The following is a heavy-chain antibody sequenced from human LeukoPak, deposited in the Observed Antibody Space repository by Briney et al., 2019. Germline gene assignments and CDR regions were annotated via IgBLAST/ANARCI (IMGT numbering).Heavy chain of an antibody. CDR3: ARGVIPGAVVGFDP. J-gene: IGHJ5*02. V-gene: IGHV3-21*03. D-gene: IGHD2-2*01. CDR2: ISTSSGYI. CDR1: GFTLSDYA. Sequence: GGSLRLSCAASGFTLSDYAMNWVRQAPGKGLEWVSSISTSSGYIYYADSVKGRFTISRDDAKNSLYLEMDSLRAEDTAVYYCARGVIPGAVVGFDPWGQGTLVTVSS.